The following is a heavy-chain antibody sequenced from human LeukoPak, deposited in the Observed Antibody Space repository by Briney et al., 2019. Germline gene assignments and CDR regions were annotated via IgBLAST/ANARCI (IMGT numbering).Heavy chain of an antibody. D-gene: IGHD6-13*01. CDR1: GYSFTSYW. J-gene: IGHJ4*02. CDR2: IYPGDSDT. V-gene: IGHV5-51*01. Sequence: GESLKISCKGSGYSFTSYWIGWVRQMPGKGLGWMGIIYPGDSDTRYSPSFQGQVTISADKSISTAYLQWSSLKASDTAMYYCASSIAAAGTSFDYWGQGTLVTVSS. CDR3: ASSIAAAGTSFDY.